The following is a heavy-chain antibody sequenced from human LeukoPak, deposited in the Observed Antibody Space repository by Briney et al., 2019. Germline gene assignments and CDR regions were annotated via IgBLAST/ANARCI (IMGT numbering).Heavy chain of an antibody. J-gene: IGHJ3*02. CDR3: ATLYSYDSSGYYPDAFDI. Sequence: SETLSLTCTVSGGSISSYYWSGIRQPPGKGLEWIGYIYYSGSTNYNPSLKSRVNISVDTSKNQFSLKLSSVTAADTAVYYCATLYSYDSSGYYPDAFDIWGQGTMVTVSS. V-gene: IGHV4-59*01. CDR1: GGSISSYY. D-gene: IGHD3-22*01. CDR2: IYYSGST.